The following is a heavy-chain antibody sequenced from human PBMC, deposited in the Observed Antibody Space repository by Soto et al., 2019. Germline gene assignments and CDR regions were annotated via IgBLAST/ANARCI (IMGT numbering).Heavy chain of an antibody. CDR1: GGSISSYY. J-gene: IGHJ6*02. V-gene: IGHV4-59*01. CDR2: VYYSGST. D-gene: IGHD6-13*01. CDR3: VRGWPYYYSGMDV. Sequence: SETLSLTCTVSGGSISSYYWSWIRQPPGKGLEWIGYVYYSGSTNYNPSLRSRVTISVDTSKNQFSLNLNSMTTADTAVYYCVRGWPYYYSGMDVWGQGTTVTVSS.